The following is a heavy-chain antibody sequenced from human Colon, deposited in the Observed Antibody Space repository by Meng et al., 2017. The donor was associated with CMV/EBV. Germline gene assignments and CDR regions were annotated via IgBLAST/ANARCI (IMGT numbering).Heavy chain of an antibody. D-gene: IGHD3-9*01. CDR1: GFTFRNYM. V-gene: IGHV3-21*01. Sequence: GESLKISCTASGFTFRNYMMNWVRQAPGKGLEWVSSISSSSRNTYYADSVKGRFTISRDNAKNSLYLQMNSLRAEDTAVYYCAREGQLRYFDWLLHGMDVWGQGTTVTVSS. J-gene: IGHJ6*02. CDR2: ISSSSRNT. CDR3: AREGQLRYFDWLLHGMDV.